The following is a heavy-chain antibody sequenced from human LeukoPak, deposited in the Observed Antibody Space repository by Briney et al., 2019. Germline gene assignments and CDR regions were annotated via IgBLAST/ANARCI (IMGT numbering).Heavy chain of an antibody. V-gene: IGHV4-34*01. Sequence: PSETLSLTCAVSGGSFTGSYWSWIRQPPGKGLEWIGEINPRGSTNYNPSLKSRVTISVDTSENQFSLKLSSVTAADTAVYYCARGLIFGCSYASWGQGTLVTVSS. CDR2: INPRGST. CDR1: GGSFTGSY. J-gene: IGHJ5*02. D-gene: IGHD5-18*01. CDR3: ARGLIFGCSYAS.